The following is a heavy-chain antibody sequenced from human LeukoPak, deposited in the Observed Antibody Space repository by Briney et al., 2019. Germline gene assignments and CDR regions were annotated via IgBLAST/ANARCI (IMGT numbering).Heavy chain of an antibody. CDR2: IYYSGST. J-gene: IGHJ5*02. CDR1: GGSISSSSYY. Sequence: SETLSLTCTVSGGSISSSSYYWGWVRQPPGKGLEWIGSIYYSGSTYYNPSLKSRVTISVDTSKNQFSLKLSSLTAADTAVYYCARTAAGTFFLDRWFGPGGQGTLVSVSS. D-gene: IGHD6-13*01. CDR3: ARTAAGTFFLDRWFGP. V-gene: IGHV4-39*01.